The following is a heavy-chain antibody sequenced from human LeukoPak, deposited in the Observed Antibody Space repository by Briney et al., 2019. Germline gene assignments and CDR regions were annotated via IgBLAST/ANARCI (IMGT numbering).Heavy chain of an antibody. Sequence: SETLSLTCAVYGGSFSGYYWSWIRQPPGKGLEWIGEINHSGSTNYNPSLKSRVTISVDTSKNQFSLKLSSVTAADTAVYYCAREMGDDFYFFDYWGQGTLVTVSS. CDR2: INHSGST. J-gene: IGHJ4*02. V-gene: IGHV4-34*01. CDR1: GGSFSGYY. D-gene: IGHD1-26*01. CDR3: AREMGDDFYFFDY.